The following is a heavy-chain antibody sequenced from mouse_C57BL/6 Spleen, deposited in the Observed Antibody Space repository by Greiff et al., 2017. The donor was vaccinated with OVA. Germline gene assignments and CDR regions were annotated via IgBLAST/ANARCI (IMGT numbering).Heavy chain of an antibody. V-gene: IGHV1-18*01. Sequence: VQLQQSGPELVKPGASVKIPCKASGYTFTDYNMDWVKQSHGKSLEWIGDINPNNGGTIYNQKFKGKATLTVDKSSSTAYMELRSLTSEDTAVYYCARSRQLRSYYFDYWGQGTTLTVSS. CDR1: GYTFTDYN. CDR3: ARSRQLRSYYFDY. J-gene: IGHJ2*01. CDR2: INPNNGGT. D-gene: IGHD3-2*02.